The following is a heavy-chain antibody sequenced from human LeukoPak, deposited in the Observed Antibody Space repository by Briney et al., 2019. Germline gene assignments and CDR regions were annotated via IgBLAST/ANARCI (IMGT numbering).Heavy chain of an antibody. CDR3: AKGRGWEASYYYYYMDV. CDR1: GVTFSSYG. Sequence: GGSLRLSCAASGVTFSSYGMHSVRQAPGKGVGWGAFIRYDGSNKYYTDSVKGRFTISRDNSKNTLYLQMNSLRAEDTAVYYCAKGRGWEASYYYYYMDVWGKGTTVTISS. CDR2: IRYDGSNK. J-gene: IGHJ6*03. V-gene: IGHV3-30*02. D-gene: IGHD1-26*01.